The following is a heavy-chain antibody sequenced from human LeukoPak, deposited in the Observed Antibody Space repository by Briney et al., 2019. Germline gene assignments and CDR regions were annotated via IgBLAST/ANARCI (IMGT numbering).Heavy chain of an antibody. D-gene: IGHD1-26*01. CDR1: GYTFTSYD. V-gene: IGHV1-8*01. Sequence: GASVKVSCKASGYTFTSYDINCVRQATGQGLEWMGWMNPNSGNTGYAQKFQGRGTMTRDTSISTAYMGLSSLRSEDTAVYYCARRKTSGSYYGYSQHWGQGTLVTVSS. CDR3: ARRKTSGSYYGYSQH. CDR2: MNPNSGNT. J-gene: IGHJ1*01.